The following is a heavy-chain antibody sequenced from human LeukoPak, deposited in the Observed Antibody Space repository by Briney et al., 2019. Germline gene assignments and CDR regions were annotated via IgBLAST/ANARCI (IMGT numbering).Heavy chain of an antibody. CDR3: ARVGSLFCSGGSCYGFAP. Sequence: SVKVSCKASGGTFSSYAISWVRQAPGQGFEWMGGIIPIFGTANYAQKFQGRVTITADESTSTAYMELSSLRSEDTAVYYCARVGSLFCSGGSCYGFAPWGKGTRATVSS. D-gene: IGHD2-15*01. V-gene: IGHV1-69*01. CDR1: GGTFSSYA. CDR2: IIPIFGTA. J-gene: IGHJ5*02.